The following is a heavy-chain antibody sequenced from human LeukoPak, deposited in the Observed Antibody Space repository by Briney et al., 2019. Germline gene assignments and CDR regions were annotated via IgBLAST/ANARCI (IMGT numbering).Heavy chain of an antibody. V-gene: IGHV1-2*02. CDR1: GYTFTGYY. CDR2: INPNSGGT. Sequence: ASVKVSCKASGYTFTGYYIHWVRQAPGQGLEWMGWINPNSGGTNYAQKFQGRVTMTRDTSISTAYMELSRLRSDDTAVYYCARDPGDIAVKDYWGQGTLVTVSS. D-gene: IGHD6-19*01. J-gene: IGHJ4*02. CDR3: ARDPGDIAVKDY.